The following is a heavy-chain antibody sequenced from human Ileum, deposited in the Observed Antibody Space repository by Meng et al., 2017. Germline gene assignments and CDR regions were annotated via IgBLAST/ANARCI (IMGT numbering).Heavy chain of an antibody. Sequence: ASVKIFCKASGDTFTSYAMNWVQQAPGQGLEWMGWINTNTGNPTYAQGFTGRFVFSLDTSVSTASLQISSLKVEDTAVYYCARFGYDSSGYYLTFDYWGQGTLVTVSS. CDR3: ARFGYDSSGYYLTFDY. V-gene: IGHV7-4-1*02. J-gene: IGHJ4*02. CDR2: INTNTGNP. D-gene: IGHD3-22*01. CDR1: GDTFTSYA.